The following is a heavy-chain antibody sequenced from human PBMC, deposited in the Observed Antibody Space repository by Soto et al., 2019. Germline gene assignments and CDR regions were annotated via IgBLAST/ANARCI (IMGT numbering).Heavy chain of an antibody. CDR1: GFTFSSYA. D-gene: IGHD2-2*01. V-gene: IGHV3-23*01. CDR2: ISGSGGST. Sequence: GGSLRLSCAASGFTFSSYAMSWVRQAPGKGLEWVSAISGSGGSTYYADSVKGRFTISRDNSKNTLYLQMNSLRAEDTAVYYCAKLRPARVVPYDAFDIWGQGTMVTVSS. J-gene: IGHJ3*02. CDR3: AKLRPARVVPYDAFDI.